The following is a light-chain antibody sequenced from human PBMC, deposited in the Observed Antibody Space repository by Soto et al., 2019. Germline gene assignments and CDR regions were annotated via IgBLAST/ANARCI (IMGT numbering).Light chain of an antibody. V-gene: IGLV1-44*01. CDR3: ASWDDSLNGL. CDR2: SND. J-gene: IGLJ2*01. CDR1: SSNIGSNT. Sequence: QSVLTQPPSASGTPGQRVTISCSGSSSNIGSNTVNWYQQLPGTAPKLLIYSNDQRPSGVPDRFSGSKSGTSASLAISGLQSEDEADYYCASWDDSLNGLFGGGTKVTVL.